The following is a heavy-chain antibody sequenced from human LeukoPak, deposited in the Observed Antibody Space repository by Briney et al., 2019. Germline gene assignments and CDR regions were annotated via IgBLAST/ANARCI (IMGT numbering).Heavy chain of an antibody. D-gene: IGHD6-19*01. V-gene: IGHV3-23*01. CDR2: ISGSGGST. Sequence: GGSLRLXXAASGFXLSSAVMSWVRXAPGKGLEWVSGISGSGGSTYYTDSVKGRFTISRDNSKNTLYLQLNSLRAEDTAVYYCAKGSIAVAGRYYFDYWGQGTLVTVSS. CDR1: GFXLSSAV. CDR3: AKGSIAVAGRYYFDY. J-gene: IGHJ4*02.